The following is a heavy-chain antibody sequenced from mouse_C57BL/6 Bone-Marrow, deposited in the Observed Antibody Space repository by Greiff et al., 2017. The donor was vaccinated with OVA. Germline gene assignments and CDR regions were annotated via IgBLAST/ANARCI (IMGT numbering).Heavy chain of an antibody. CDR1: GFTFSSYG. V-gene: IGHV5-6*02. D-gene: IGHD1-1*01. CDR2: ISSGGSYT. Sequence: DVTLVESGGDLVKPGGSLKLSCAASGFTFSSYGMSWVRQTPDKRLEWVATISSGGSYTYYPDSVKGRFTMSRDNATNTLYLQMSRLTSEDTAMYYCARQKYYGSSYDYWGQGTTLTVSA. J-gene: IGHJ2*01. CDR3: ARQKYYGSSYDY.